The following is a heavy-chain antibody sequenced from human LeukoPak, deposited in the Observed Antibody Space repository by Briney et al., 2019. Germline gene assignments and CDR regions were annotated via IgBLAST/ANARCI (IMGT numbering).Heavy chain of an antibody. CDR2: IYYSGST. CDR3: ARQGSSGYFDY. V-gene: IGHV4-59*08. Sequence: PSETLSLTCTVSGGSIGSYYWSWIRQPPGKGQEWIGYIYYSGSTNYNPSLKSRVTISVDTSKNQFSLKLSSVTAADTAVYYCARQGSSGYFDYWGQGTLVTVSS. CDR1: GGSIGSYY. D-gene: IGHD3-22*01. J-gene: IGHJ4*02.